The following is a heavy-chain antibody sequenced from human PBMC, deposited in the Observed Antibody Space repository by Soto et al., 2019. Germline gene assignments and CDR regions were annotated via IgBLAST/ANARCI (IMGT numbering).Heavy chain of an antibody. CDR3: AFNSGSGSYYFDY. CDR1: GFTFSSYA. Sequence: EVQLLESGGGLVQPGGSLRLSCAASGFTFSSYAMWWVRQAPGKGLECVSAISGGGETTYYADSVKGRFTITRDNSKNPLYLQMNSLRAEETAVYYCAFNSGSGSYYFDYWGQGPLVTVSS. D-gene: IGHD3-10*01. CDR2: ISGGGETT. V-gene: IGHV3-23*01. J-gene: IGHJ4*02.